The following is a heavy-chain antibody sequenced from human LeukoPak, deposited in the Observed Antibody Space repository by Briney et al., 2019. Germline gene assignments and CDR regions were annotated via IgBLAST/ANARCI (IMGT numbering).Heavy chain of an antibody. CDR1: GYTFTSYG. Sequence: ASVKVSCKASGYTFTSYGISWVRQAPGQGLEWMGWISAYNGNTNYAQKLQGRVTMTTDTSTSTAYMELRSLRSDDTAVYYCARDPGWGAHPRNDAFDIWGQGTMVTVSS. D-gene: IGHD1-26*01. CDR2: ISAYNGNT. J-gene: IGHJ3*02. V-gene: IGHV1-18*01. CDR3: ARDPGWGAHPRNDAFDI.